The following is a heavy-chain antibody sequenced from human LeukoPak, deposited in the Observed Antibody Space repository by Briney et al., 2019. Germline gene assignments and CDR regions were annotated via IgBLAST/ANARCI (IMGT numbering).Heavy chain of an antibody. Sequence: PSETLSLTCAVYGGSFSGYYWSWIRQPPGKGLEWVSGINWNGGSTGYADSVKGRFTISRDNAKNSLYLQMNSLRAEDTALYYCARDGRTMAAAPNFDYWGQGTLVTVSS. J-gene: IGHJ4*02. V-gene: IGHV3-20*04. D-gene: IGHD6-13*01. CDR3: ARDGRTMAAAPNFDY. CDR1: GGSFSGYY. CDR2: INWNGGST.